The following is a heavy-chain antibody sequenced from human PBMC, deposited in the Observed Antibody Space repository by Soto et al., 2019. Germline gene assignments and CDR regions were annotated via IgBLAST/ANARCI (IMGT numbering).Heavy chain of an antibody. CDR2: IWYDGSNK. V-gene: IGHV3-33*01. CDR3: ARQVYTVVTPMDF. J-gene: IGHJ4*02. D-gene: IGHD2-21*02. CDR1: GFTFSSYG. Sequence: LRLSCAASGFTFSSYGMHWVRQAPGKGLEWVAVIWYDGSNKYYADSVKGRFTISRDNAENSLYLQMDNLRDEDTALYYCARQVYTVVTPMDFWGQGTLVTVSS.